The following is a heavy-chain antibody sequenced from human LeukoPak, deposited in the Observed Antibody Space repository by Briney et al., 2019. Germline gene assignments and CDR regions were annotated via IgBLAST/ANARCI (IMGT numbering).Heavy chain of an antibody. J-gene: IGHJ6*03. Sequence: GGSLRLSCAASGFTFSSYAMNWVRQAPGRGLEWVPGFSGSGGTTYYADSVKGRFTISRDNSKNTLYLQMNSLRAEDTAVYYCANGNRCTSPNCLGYYYFYMDVWGKGTTVTVSS. CDR2: FSGSGGTT. CDR3: ANGNRCTSPNCLGYYYFYMDV. V-gene: IGHV3-23*01. D-gene: IGHD2-8*01. CDR1: GFTFSSYA.